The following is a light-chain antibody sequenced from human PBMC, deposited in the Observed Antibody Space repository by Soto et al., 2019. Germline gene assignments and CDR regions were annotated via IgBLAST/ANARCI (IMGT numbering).Light chain of an antibody. CDR1: QDVSSW. CDR2: AAF. J-gene: IGKJ4*01. Sequence: DIQLTQSPSSVSASVGDRVRITCRASQDVSSWLAWYQQKPGKAPKLLIIAAFKLQSGVPSRFSGSRYGTDFSLSISSLQPEDFATYYCQQTNTFPLTFGGGTKVDI. CDR3: QQTNTFPLT. V-gene: IGKV1-12*01.